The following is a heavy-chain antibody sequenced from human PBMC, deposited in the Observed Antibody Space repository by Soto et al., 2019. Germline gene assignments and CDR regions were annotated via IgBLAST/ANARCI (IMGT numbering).Heavy chain of an antibody. CDR1: RFTFSNYG. J-gene: IGHJ6*02. CDR2: LWYDGSNK. CDR3: ARDDIPGRAVAIYGMDV. Sequence: LRLSCAASRFTFSNYGMHWVRQAPGKGLEWVAVLWYDGSNKYYADSVKGRFTISRDNSKNTLYLQMNSLRAEDTAVYYCARDDIPGRAVAIYGMDVWGQGTTVTVSS. V-gene: IGHV3-33*01. D-gene: IGHD6-19*01.